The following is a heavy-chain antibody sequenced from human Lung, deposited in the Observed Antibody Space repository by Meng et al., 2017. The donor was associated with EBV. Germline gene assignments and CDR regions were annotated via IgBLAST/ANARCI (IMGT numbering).Heavy chain of an antibody. CDR2: IYHSGST. V-gene: IGHV4-4*02. J-gene: IGHJ4*02. D-gene: IGHD3-3*01. Sequence: QVPLHEAGPGLVKPSGTLSLTCAVSGGSISSSNWWSWVRHPPGKGLEWIGEIYHSGSTNYNPSLKSRVTISVDKSKNQFSLKLSSVTAADTAVYYCARGKLSGYRYFDYWGQGTLVTVSS. CDR1: GGSISSSNW. CDR3: ARGKLSGYRYFDY.